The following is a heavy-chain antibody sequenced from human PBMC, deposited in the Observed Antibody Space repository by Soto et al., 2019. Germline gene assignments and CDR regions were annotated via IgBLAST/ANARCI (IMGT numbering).Heavy chain of an antibody. D-gene: IGHD5-18*01. CDR2: IIPILGTA. J-gene: IGHJ6*02. CDR1: GGTFSSYA. Sequence: QVQLVQSGAEVKKPGSSVKVSCKASGGTFSSYAISWVRQAPGQGLEWMGGIIPILGTANYAQKFQGRVTITADESTSTAYMELSSLRSEDTAVYYCARGGNTDMVPYYYYGMDVWGQGTTVTVSS. V-gene: IGHV1-69*01. CDR3: ARGGNTDMVPYYYYGMDV.